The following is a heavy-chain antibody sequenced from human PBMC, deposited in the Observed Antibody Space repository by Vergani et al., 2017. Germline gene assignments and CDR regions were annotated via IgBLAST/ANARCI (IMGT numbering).Heavy chain of an antibody. V-gene: IGHV3-48*01. CDR1: GFTFSSYS. CDR2: ISRSSSTI. J-gene: IGHJ4*02. CDR3: ARLLIVGATGDY. D-gene: IGHD1-26*01. Sequence: EVQLVESGGGLVQPGGSLRLSCAASGFTFSSYSMNWVRQAPGKGLEWVSYISRSSSTIYYADSVKGRFTISRDNAKNSLYLQMNSLRAEDTAVYYCARLLIVGATGDYWGQGTLVIVSS.